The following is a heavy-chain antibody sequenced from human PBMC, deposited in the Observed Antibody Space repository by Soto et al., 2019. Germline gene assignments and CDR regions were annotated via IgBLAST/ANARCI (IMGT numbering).Heavy chain of an antibody. CDR2: ISNDGIKK. CDR3: AKSPPWVAKGGMDV. D-gene: IGHD1-26*01. Sequence: QVQLVESGGGVVQPGGSLRLSCAASGFTFSSYGVHWVRQAPGKGLEWVAVISNDGIKKNYGESAKGRFTISRDNSKNTLYLQMNSLSPEDTAVYSFAKSPPWVAKGGMDVWGQGTTVTVSS. J-gene: IGHJ6*02. V-gene: IGHV3-30*18. CDR1: GFTFSSYG.